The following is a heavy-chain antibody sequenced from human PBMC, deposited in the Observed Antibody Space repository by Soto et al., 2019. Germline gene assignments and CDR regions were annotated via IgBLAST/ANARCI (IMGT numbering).Heavy chain of an antibody. V-gene: IGHV4-31*03. J-gene: IGHJ6*02. CDR3: ARDAQNWNADHGMDV. CDR2: IYYSGST. D-gene: IGHD1-1*01. Sequence: QVQLQESGPGLVKPSQTLSLTCTVSGGSISSGGYYWSWIRQHPGKGLEWIGYIYYSGSTYYNPSLKSRVTTTVDTSKNQFSLKLSSVTAADTAVYYCARDAQNWNADHGMDVWGQGTTVTVSS. CDR1: GGSISSGGYY.